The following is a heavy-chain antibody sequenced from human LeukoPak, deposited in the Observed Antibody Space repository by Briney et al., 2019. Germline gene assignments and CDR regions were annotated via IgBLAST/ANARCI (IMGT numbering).Heavy chain of an antibody. D-gene: IGHD5-12*01. J-gene: IGHJ4*02. CDR1: GFTFSSYA. Sequence: GGSLRLSCAASGFTFSSYAMNWVRQTPGKGLEWVSFISGSGGTTDYADSVKGRFTVSRDNSKNTLYLQMNSLRAEDTAVYYCARGNGGYDAFDYWGQGTLVTVSS. V-gene: IGHV3-23*01. CDR3: ARGNGGYDAFDY. CDR2: ISGSGGTT.